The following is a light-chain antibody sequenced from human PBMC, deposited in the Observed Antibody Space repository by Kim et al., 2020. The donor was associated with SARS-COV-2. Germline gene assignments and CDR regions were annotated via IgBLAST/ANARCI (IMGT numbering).Light chain of an antibody. J-gene: IGLJ1*01. CDR2: EVS. CDR3: SSYGGTNNYYV. CDR1: SSDVGGYNY. Sequence: QSVTVSCTGTSSDVGGYNYVSWYQQYPGKAPKLIIDEVSKRPSGVPDRFSGSKSDNTASLTVSGLQAEDEADYFCSSYGGTNNYYVFGTGTKVTVL. V-gene: IGLV2-8*01.